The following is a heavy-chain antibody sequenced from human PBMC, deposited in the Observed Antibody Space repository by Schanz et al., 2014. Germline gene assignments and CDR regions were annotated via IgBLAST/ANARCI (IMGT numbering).Heavy chain of an antibody. CDR2: INPYDDTI. D-gene: IGHD3-3*01. V-gene: IGHV1-46*01. Sequence: QVQLVQSGAEVKKPGASVRVSCKASGYSFTDYAIHWVRQAPGQGLEWMGLINPYDDTIDYAKKFQGRFTMTRDTSTTTVYMELSSLRSDDTAMYYCVTEKRMESGTWAKAFDIWGQGTWVTVSS. J-gene: IGHJ3*02. CDR1: GYSFTDYA. CDR3: VTEKRMESGTWAKAFDI.